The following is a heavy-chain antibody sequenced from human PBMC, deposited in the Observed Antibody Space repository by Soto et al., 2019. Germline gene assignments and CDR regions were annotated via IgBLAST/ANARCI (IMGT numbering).Heavy chain of an antibody. V-gene: IGHV3-23*01. J-gene: IGHJ4*02. CDR3: AKGRGYCSSTSCYVGSDY. CDR2: ISGSGGST. Sequence: PGGSLRLSCGVSGITLDSHAMNWVRQAPGRGLEWVSRISGSGGSTDYADSVKGRFTVSRDNSKNTLYLQMNSLRVDDTAIYYCAKGRGYCSSTSCYVGSDYWGQGTLVTVSS. CDR1: GITLDSHA. D-gene: IGHD2-2*01.